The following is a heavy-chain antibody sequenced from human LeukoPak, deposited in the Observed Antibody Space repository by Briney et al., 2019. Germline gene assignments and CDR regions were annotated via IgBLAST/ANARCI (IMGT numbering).Heavy chain of an antibody. CDR3: ARYGLGAHAFDI. CDR1: GFTLSSYG. J-gene: IGHJ3*02. V-gene: IGHV3-33*01. Sequence: GRSLRVSCAASGFTLSSYGMHWVRQAPGKGLEWVAVIWYDGSNKYYADSVKGRFTISRDNSKNTLYLQMNSLRAEDTAVYYCARYGLGAHAFDIWGQGTMVTVSS. D-gene: IGHD3/OR15-3a*01. CDR2: IWYDGSNK.